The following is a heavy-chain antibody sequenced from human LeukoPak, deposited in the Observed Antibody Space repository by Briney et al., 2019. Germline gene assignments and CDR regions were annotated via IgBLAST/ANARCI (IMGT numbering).Heavy chain of an antibody. CDR3: ARVIEARHFDH. V-gene: IGHV3-66*01. D-gene: IGHD6-6*01. CDR1: GFTVSTNY. J-gene: IGHJ4*02. Sequence: PGGSLRLSCAAAGFTVSTNYMSWVRQAPGKGLEWVSFLYSGGSTYYADSVKGRFTISRDNSKNKMFLQMNRLRGEDTAIYYCARVIEARHFDHWGQGPLVTVS. CDR2: LYSGGST.